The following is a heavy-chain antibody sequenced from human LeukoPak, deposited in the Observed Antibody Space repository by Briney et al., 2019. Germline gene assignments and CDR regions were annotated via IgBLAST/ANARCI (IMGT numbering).Heavy chain of an antibody. CDR2: IRYDGSNK. V-gene: IGHV3-30*02. Sequence: GGSLRLSCAASGFTFSSYGMHWVRQAPGKGLEWVAFIRYDGSNKYYADSVKGRFTISRDNAKNTLYLQMNSLRAEDTAVYYCARQRKVGATRPKVEFDAFDIWGQGTMVTVSS. D-gene: IGHD1-26*01. CDR3: ARQRKVGATRPKVEFDAFDI. CDR1: GFTFSSYG. J-gene: IGHJ3*02.